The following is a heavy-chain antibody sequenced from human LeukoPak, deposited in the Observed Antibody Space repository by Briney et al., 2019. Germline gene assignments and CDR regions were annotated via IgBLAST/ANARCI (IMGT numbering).Heavy chain of an antibody. V-gene: IGHV1-46*01. Sequence: GASVKVSCKASGYTFTSYHMHWVRQAPGQGLEWMGIINPSGGSTSYAQKFQGRVTMTRDTSTSTVYMELSSLRSEDTAVYYCARDKEYDPPVGQYYFDYWGQGTLVTVSS. CDR3: ARDKEYDPPVGQYYFDY. CDR1: GYTFTSYH. J-gene: IGHJ4*02. D-gene: IGHD6-6*01. CDR2: INPSGGST.